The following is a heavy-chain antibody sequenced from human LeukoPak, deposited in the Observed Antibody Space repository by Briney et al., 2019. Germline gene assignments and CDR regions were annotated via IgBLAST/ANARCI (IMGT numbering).Heavy chain of an antibody. V-gene: IGHV3-7*01. Sequence: PGGSLRLSCAASGFTFSSYWRTWLRQAPGKGLEWVASISQDGSEKYYVDSVKVRFTIARYNTKKLVYLQINSLRAEDTAVHYCAREGGSSGWYDAFHIWGQGTMVTVSS. CDR3: AREGGSSGWYDAFHI. CDR1: GFTFSSYW. CDR2: ISQDGSEK. D-gene: IGHD6-19*01. J-gene: IGHJ3*02.